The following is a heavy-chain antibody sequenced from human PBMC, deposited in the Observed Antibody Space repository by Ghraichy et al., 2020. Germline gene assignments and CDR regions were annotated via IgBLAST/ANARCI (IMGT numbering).Heavy chain of an antibody. CDR3: AKGGTVRGVQYYNGMDV. CDR2: ISGSGEKT. J-gene: IGHJ6*02. CDR1: GFTFTSYA. Sequence: GGSLRLSCAASGFTFTSYAMRWVRQAPGKGLEWVSSISGSGEKTYYADSVKGRLTISRDNSKNTLYLQMNSLRAEDTAVYYCAKGGTVRGVQYYNGMDVWGPGTTVTVSS. V-gene: IGHV3-23*01. D-gene: IGHD3-10*01.